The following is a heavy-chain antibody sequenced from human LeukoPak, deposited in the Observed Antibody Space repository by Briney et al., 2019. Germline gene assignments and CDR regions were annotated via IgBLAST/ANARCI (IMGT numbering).Heavy chain of an antibody. CDR3: AKSCNSGNCYYNY. J-gene: IGHJ4*02. CDR1: GNYW. Sequence: PGGSLRLSCAASGNYWMHWVRQAPGKGLVWVSHINSDGSWTSYADSVKGRFTISKDNAKNTVYLQMNSLRADDTAIYYCAKSCNSGNCYYNYWGQGTLVTVSS. V-gene: IGHV3-74*01. D-gene: IGHD2/OR15-2a*01. CDR2: INSDGSWT.